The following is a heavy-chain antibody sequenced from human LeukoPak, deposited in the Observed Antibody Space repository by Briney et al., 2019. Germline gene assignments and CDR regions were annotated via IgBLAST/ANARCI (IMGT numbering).Heavy chain of an antibody. CDR1: GFTFSRYA. V-gene: IGHV3-23*01. CDR3: AKWSNYYGSGSYYNRPFYYYCMDV. J-gene: IGHJ6*02. CDR2: ISGSGGST. D-gene: IGHD3-10*01. Sequence: PGGSLRLSCAASGFTFSRYAMSWVRQAPGKGVEWVSAISGSGGSTYYAYSLKLPFTISRDNSKNTLYLQMNSLRADDTAVYYCAKWSNYYGSGSYYNRPFYYYCMDVWGQGTTVTVSS.